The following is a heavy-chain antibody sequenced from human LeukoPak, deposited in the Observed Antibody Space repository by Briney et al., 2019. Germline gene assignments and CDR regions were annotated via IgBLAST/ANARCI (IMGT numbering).Heavy chain of an antibody. V-gene: IGHV1-69*04. Sequence: ASVKVSCKASGGTFSSYAISWVRQAPGQGLEWMGRIIPILGIANYAQKFQGRVTITADKSTSTAYMELSSLRSEDTAVYYCSDGSGSSDGYWGQGTLVTVSS. D-gene: IGHD3-10*01. CDR2: IIPILGIA. CDR3: SDGSGSSDGY. J-gene: IGHJ4*02. CDR1: GGTFSSYA.